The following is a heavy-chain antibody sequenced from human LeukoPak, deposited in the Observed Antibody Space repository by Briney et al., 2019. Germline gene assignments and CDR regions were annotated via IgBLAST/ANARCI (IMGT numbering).Heavy chain of an antibody. CDR2: ISGSGGST. CDR3: ALRGDYDLWSGHLDV. J-gene: IGHJ6*04. CDR1: GFTFSSYA. V-gene: IGHV3-23*01. D-gene: IGHD3-3*01. Sequence: GGSLRLSCAASGFTFSSYAMSWVRQAPGKGLEWVSAISGSGGSTYYADSVKGRFTISRDNSKNTLYLQMNSLRAEDTAVYYCALRGDYDLWSGHLDVWGKGTTVTVSS.